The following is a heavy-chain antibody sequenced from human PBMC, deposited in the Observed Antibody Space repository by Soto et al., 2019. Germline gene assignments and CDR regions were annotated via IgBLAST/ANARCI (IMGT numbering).Heavy chain of an antibody. D-gene: IGHD6-19*01. CDR2: MIPIFGTA. J-gene: IGHJ6*02. CDR1: GGTFSTYA. CDR3: ASGIRGAYTHRAVHLYYGMDV. V-gene: IGHV1-69*01. Sequence: QVQLVQSGAAVTKPGSSVRVSCKSSGGTFSTYAISWLRQAPGQGLEWMGGMIPIFGTAKYAQKFRGRVNITTVESTSTAYMVQRSLRSEDTAVNYYASGIRGAYTHRAVHLYYGMDVWVQGTTGTVAS.